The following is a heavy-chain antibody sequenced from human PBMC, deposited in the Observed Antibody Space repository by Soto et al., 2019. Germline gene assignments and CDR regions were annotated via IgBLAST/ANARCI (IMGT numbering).Heavy chain of an antibody. D-gene: IGHD3-16*01. CDR3: ARAISSGGRFSGMDV. CDR1: GGTFSSNT. V-gene: IGHV1-69*02. CDR2: ITPVLDMA. Sequence: QVQLVQSGAEVKKPGSSVRVSCKASGGTFSSNTLSWVRQAPGQGLEWMGRITPVLDMADYEQKFQDRLTITADKSTXTVYMELGSLRSEDTAIYYCARAISSGGRFSGMDVWGQGTTVTVSS. J-gene: IGHJ6*02.